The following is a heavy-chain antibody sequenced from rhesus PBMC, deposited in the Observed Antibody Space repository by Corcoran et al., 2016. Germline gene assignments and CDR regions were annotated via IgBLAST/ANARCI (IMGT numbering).Heavy chain of an antibody. J-gene: IGHJ4*01. CDR2: IVGSSGST. CDR1: GSSISSGYY. D-gene: IGHD6-25*01. Sequence: QVQLQESGPGLVKPSEILSLTCAVSGSSISSGYYWGWIRPTPWKGLEYTGCIVGSSGSTYYNPSLKRRVTISKDTSKNQFSLNLTSVTAADTAVYYCAREGAAGYFFDYWGQGVLVTVSS. V-gene: IGHV4-99*02. CDR3: AREGAAGYFFDY.